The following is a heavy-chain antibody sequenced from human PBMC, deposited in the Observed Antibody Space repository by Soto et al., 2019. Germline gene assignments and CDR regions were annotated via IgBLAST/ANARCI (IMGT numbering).Heavy chain of an antibody. J-gene: IGHJ4*02. Sequence: KVSCKASGYTFTGHYIHWVRQAPEQGPEWMGEIGPESGATRYAQKFQGRVTMTRDMSITTVYMELNNLSPDDTAVYYCGRGRSGQIVVFYWGQGTPVTVSS. V-gene: IGHV1-2*02. CDR3: GRGRSGQIVVFY. D-gene: IGHD1-26*01. CDR1: GYTFTGHY. CDR2: IGPESGAT.